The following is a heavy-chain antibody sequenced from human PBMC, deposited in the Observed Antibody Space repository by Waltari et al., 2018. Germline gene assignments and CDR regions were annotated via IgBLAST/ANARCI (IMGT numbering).Heavy chain of an antibody. J-gene: IGHJ4*02. CDR3: AREPQTYYYGSGSFYFDY. CDR1: GGSISSSHYY. D-gene: IGHD3-10*01. V-gene: IGHV4-39*07. Sequence: QLHLQESGPELVKPSETLSLTCTVSGGSISSSHYYWGWIRQPPGKGLEWIGSIYYSGSTYYNPSLKSRVTISVDTSKSQFSLRLSSVTAADTAVYYCAREPQTYYYGSGSFYFDYWGQGTPVTVSS. CDR2: IYYSGST.